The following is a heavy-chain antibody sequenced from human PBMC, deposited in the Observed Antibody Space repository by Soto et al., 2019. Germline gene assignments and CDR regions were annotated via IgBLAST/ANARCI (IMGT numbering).Heavy chain of an antibody. CDR2: IYYTGNT. D-gene: IGHD5-12*01. CDR1: GDSISSGGYY. Sequence: QVQLQESGPGLVKPSQTLSLSCTVSGDSISSGGYYWSWIRQHPGKGLEWIGYIYYTGNTYYNPSLKSRVKISVDTSKNQFSLNLRSVTAADTAVYFCARVHTGFDSPLFDYWGQGTLVTVSS. V-gene: IGHV4-31*03. J-gene: IGHJ4*02. CDR3: ARVHTGFDSPLFDY.